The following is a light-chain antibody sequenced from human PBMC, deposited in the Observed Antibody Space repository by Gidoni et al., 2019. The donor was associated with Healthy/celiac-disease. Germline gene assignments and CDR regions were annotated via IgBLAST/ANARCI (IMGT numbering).Light chain of an antibody. CDR1: SSHIGAGYD. J-gene: IGLJ2*01. Sequence: QSVLTQPPSVSGAPGQRVTISCTGSSSHIGAGYDVHWYQKLPGTAPKLLIYGNSNRPSGVPDRFSGSKSGTSASLAITGLQAEDEADYYCQSYDSSLSGHVVFGGGTKLTVL. CDR3: QSYDSSLSGHVV. CDR2: GNS. V-gene: IGLV1-40*01.